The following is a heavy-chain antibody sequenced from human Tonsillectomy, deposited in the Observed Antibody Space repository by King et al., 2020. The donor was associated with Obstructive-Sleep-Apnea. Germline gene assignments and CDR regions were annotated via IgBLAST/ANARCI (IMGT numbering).Heavy chain of an antibody. Sequence: DVQLVESGGGLVQPGRSLRLSCAASGFTFDDYAMHWVRQAPGKGLEWVSTISWSSGSIASADSVKGRFTISRDNAKNSLYLQMNSLRAEDTALYYCAKDMGRAGAGYYYYGMDVWGQGTTVTVSS. CDR2: ISWSSGSI. CDR1: GFTFDDYA. D-gene: IGHD3-10*01. V-gene: IGHV3-9*01. CDR3: AKDMGRAGAGYYYYGMDV. J-gene: IGHJ6*02.